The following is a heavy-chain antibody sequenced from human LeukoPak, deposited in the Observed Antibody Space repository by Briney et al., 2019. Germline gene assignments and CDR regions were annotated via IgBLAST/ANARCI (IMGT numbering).Heavy chain of an antibody. CDR3: AKRACSGGSCYSRAFDI. Sequence: GGALGLSCAACGFTFSTYGMHWVRQAPGKGLEWVAVISYDGSNKNYADSVKGRFTISRDNSKNTVYPQMNSLRAEDTAVYYCAKRACSGGSCYSRAFDIWGQGTMVSVSS. D-gene: IGHD2-15*01. CDR2: ISYDGSNK. CDR1: GFTFSTYG. J-gene: IGHJ3*02. V-gene: IGHV3-30*18.